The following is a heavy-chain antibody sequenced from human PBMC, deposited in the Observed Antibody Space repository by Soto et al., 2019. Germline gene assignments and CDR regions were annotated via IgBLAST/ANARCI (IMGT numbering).Heavy chain of an antibody. CDR2: IIPIFGTA. V-gene: IGHV1-69*06. CDR1: GGTFSSYA. Sequence: QVQLVQSGAEVKKPGSSVKVSCKASGGTFSSYAISWVRQAPGQGLEWMGGIIPIFGTANYAQKFQGRVTITADKSTSTAYMELSSLRSEDTAVYYCARGGSGKYDILTGYPDDAFDIWGQGTMVTVSS. D-gene: IGHD3-9*01. J-gene: IGHJ3*02. CDR3: ARGGSGKYDILTGYPDDAFDI.